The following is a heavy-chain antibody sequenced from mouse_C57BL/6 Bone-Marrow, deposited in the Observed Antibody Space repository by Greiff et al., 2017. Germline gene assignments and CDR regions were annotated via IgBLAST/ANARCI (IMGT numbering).Heavy chain of an antibody. V-gene: IGHV1-19*01. Sequence: EVQLQQSGPVLVKPGASVKMSCKASGYTFTDYYMNWVKQSHGKSLEWIGVINPYNGGTSYNQKFKGKATLTVDKSSSTAYMELNSLTSEDSAVYYCARAYGNYILYAMDYWGQGTSVTVSS. CDR2: INPYNGGT. J-gene: IGHJ4*01. CDR1: GYTFTDYY. D-gene: IGHD2-1*01. CDR3: ARAYGNYILYAMDY.